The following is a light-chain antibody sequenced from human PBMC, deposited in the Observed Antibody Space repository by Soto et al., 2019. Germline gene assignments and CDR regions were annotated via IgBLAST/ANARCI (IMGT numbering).Light chain of an antibody. V-gene: IGKV3-15*01. CDR1: QSVSSN. J-gene: IGKJ1*01. Sequence: IVMTQAPATLSVVPGEIATLSCRASQSVSSNLAWYQHKPGQAPRLLTYGASTRATGIPARFSGSGSGTDFTLTISRLEPEDFAVYYCQQYGSSSWTFGQGTKVDIK. CDR2: GAS. CDR3: QQYGSSSWT.